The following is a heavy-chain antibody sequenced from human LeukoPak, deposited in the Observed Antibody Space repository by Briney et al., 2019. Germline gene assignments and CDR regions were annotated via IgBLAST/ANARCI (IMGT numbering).Heavy chain of an antibody. D-gene: IGHD4-11*01. Sequence: EPSETLSLTCAVSGGSISSGGYSWSWIRQPPGKGLEWIGYIYHSGSTYYNPSLKSRVTISVDRSKNQFSLKLSSVTAADTAVYYCASYSNWDNGLDYWGQGTLVTVSS. J-gene: IGHJ4*02. CDR3: ASYSNWDNGLDY. CDR2: IYHSGST. V-gene: IGHV4-30-2*01. CDR1: GGSISSGGYS.